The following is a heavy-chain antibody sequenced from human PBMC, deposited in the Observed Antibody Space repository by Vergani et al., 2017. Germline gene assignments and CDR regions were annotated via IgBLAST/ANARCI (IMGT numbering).Heavy chain of an antibody. V-gene: IGHV4-59*01. CDR3: ARATYYYGSGSYYYYYYMDV. D-gene: IGHD3-10*01. J-gene: IGHJ6*03. Sequence: QVQLQESGPGLVKPSETLSLTCTVSGGSISSYYWSWIRQPPGKGLEWIGYIYYSGSTNYNPSLQSRVTISVDTSKNQFSLKLSSVTAADTAVYYCARATYYYGSGSYYYYYYMDVWGKGTTVTVSS. CDR2: IYYSGST. CDR1: GGSISSYY.